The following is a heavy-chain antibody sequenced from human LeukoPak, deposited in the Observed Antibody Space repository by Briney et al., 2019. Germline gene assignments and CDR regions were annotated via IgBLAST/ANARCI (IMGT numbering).Heavy chain of an antibody. V-gene: IGHV1-69*05. D-gene: IGHD4-11*01. CDR2: IIPIFGTA. CDR1: GGTFSSYA. Sequence: ASVKVSCKASGGTFSSYAISWVRQAPGQGLEWMGGIIPIFGTANYAQKFQGRVTMTTDTSTSTAYMELRSLRSDDTAVYYCARDQPDYTYIVPSDYWGQGTLVTVSS. CDR3: ARDQPDYTYIVPSDY. J-gene: IGHJ4*02.